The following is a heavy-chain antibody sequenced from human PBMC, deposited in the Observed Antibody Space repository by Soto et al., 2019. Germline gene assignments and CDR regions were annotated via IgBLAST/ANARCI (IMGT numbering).Heavy chain of an antibody. CDR1: GYTFASYA. Sequence: QVQLVQSGAEVKKPGASVKVSCKASGYTFASYAISGMRQAPGQGLEWMGWISAYNGNTNYAQKLQARVTMTTNTSTSTAYMKLRSLRSDDTAVYYCARDPPPPDYWGQGTLVTVSS. CDR2: ISAYNGNT. CDR3: ARDPPPPDY. V-gene: IGHV1-18*01. J-gene: IGHJ4*02.